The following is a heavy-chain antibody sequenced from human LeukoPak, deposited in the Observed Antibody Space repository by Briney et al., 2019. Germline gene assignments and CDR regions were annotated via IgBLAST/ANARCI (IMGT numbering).Heavy chain of an antibody. V-gene: IGHV3-21*01. D-gene: IGHD2-15*01. CDR1: GFTFSSYS. Sequence: GGSLRLSCAASGFTFSSYSMNWVRQAPGKGLEWVSSISSSSSYIYYADSVKGRFTVSRDNTKNSLYLQVNSLRAEDTAVYYCAKDGGSDPDSFDIWGQGTMVTVSS. CDR3: AKDGGSDPDSFDI. CDR2: ISSSSSYI. J-gene: IGHJ3*02.